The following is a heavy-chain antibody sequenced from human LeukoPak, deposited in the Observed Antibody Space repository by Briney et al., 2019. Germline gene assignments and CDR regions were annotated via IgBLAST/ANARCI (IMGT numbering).Heavy chain of an antibody. CDR3: ARDRSRYGMDV. Sequence: SETLSLTCTVSGGSISSGDYYWSWIRQPPGKGLEWIGYIYYSGSTYYNPSLKSRVTISVDTSKNQFSLKLSSVTAADTAVYYCARDRSRYGMDVWGQGTTVTVSS. CDR1: GGSISSGDYY. V-gene: IGHV4-30-4*01. CDR2: IYYSGST. J-gene: IGHJ6*02.